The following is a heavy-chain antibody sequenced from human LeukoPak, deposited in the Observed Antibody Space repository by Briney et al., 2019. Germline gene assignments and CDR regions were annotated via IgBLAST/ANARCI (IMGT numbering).Heavy chain of an antibody. CDR1: GYTFTSYY. CDR2: INPSGGST. V-gene: IGHV1-46*01. CDR3: ATTGSSWYRASFYYYMDV. D-gene: IGHD6-13*01. J-gene: IGHJ6*03. Sequence: GASVKVSCKASGYTFTSYYMHWVRQAPGQGLEWMGIINPSGGSTSYAQKFQGRVTMTRDMSTSTVYMELSSLRSEDTAVYYCATTGSSWYRASFYYYMDVWGKGTTVTVSS.